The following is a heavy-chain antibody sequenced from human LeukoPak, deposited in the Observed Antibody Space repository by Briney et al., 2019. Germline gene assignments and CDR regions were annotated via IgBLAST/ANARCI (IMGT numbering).Heavy chain of an antibody. CDR2: IKQDGSEK. V-gene: IGHV3-7*01. Sequence: PGGSLRLSCVVCGFTLSSYWMRWVRQAPGRELEGVANIKQDGSEKHYVDSVKGRFTMSRDNAKNSVYLQMNSLRAEDTAVYYCARVQWELRGVGSYFEYWGQGALVTVSS. CDR3: ARVQWELRGVGSYFEY. J-gene: IGHJ4*02. CDR1: GFTLSSYW. D-gene: IGHD1-26*01.